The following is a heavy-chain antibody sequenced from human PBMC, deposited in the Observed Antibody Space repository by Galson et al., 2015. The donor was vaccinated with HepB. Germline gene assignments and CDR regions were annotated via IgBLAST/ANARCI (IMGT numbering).Heavy chain of an antibody. CDR1: GFTFSSYA. J-gene: IGHJ6*02. Sequence: SLRLSCAASGFTFSSYAMHWVRQAPGKGLEWVAVISYDGSNKYYADSVKGRFTISRDNSKNTLYLQMNSLRAEDTAVYYCARAGRGSSSVYYYGMDVWGQGTTVTVSS. CDR3: ARAGRGSSSVYYYGMDV. V-gene: IGHV3-30-3*01. D-gene: IGHD6-6*01. CDR2: ISYDGSNK.